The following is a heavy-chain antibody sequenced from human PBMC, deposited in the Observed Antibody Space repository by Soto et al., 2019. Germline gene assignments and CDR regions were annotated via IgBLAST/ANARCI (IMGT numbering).Heavy chain of an antibody. Sequence: QLQLQESGPGLVKPSETLSLTCTVSGGSISSSSYYWGWIRQPPGKGLEWIGSIYYSGSTYYNPSLKSRVTISVATSKNQFSLKLSSVTAADTAVYYCARGTGVTTMDSYYYYGMDVWGQGTTVTVSS. CDR3: ARGTGVTTMDSYYYYGMDV. D-gene: IGHD4-17*01. V-gene: IGHV4-39*01. J-gene: IGHJ6*02. CDR1: GGSISSSSYY. CDR2: IYYSGST.